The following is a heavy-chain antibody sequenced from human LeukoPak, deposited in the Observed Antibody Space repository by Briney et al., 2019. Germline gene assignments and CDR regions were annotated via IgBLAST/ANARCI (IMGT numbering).Heavy chain of an antibody. CDR3: ARAERGITIFGEYYYYMDV. D-gene: IGHD3-3*01. V-gene: IGHV3-48*01. J-gene: IGHJ6*03. Sequence: GGSLRLSCAASGFDFSTYSIDWVRQAPGKGLEWVSYISSSSSNIYHADSVKGRFTISRDNSKNTLYLQMNSLRAEDTAVYYCARAERGITIFGEYYYYMDVWGKGTTVTVSS. CDR1: GFDFSTYS. CDR2: ISSSSSNI.